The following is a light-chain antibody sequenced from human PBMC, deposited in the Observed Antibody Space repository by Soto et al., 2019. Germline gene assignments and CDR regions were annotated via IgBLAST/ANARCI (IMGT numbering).Light chain of an antibody. V-gene: IGKV3-15*01. CDR1: QGIGDT. CDR3: QHYVNWTLT. CDR2: DTF. J-gene: IGKJ4*01. Sequence: EIVMTQSPATLSVSPGEGATLSCRASQGIGDTLAWYQQEPGQTPRLLIYDTFLRETGVQAMFSGSRSGAECTRTISSLQSEDFAVDYCQHYVNWTLTFGGGTKVDIK.